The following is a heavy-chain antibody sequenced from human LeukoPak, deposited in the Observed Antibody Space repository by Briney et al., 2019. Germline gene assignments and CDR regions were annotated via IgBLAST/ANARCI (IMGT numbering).Heavy chain of an antibody. Sequence: GGSLRLSCAASGFTFSSYAMSWVRQAPGKGLEWVSAISGSGGSTYYADSVKGRFTISRDNSKNTLYLQMNSLRAEDTAVYYCAKDPFRVVLRLVRPCGAFDIRGQGTMVTVSS. CDR3: AKDPFRVVLRLVRPCGAFDI. D-gene: IGHD6-19*01. CDR1: GFTFSSYA. J-gene: IGHJ3*02. CDR2: ISGSGGST. V-gene: IGHV3-23*01.